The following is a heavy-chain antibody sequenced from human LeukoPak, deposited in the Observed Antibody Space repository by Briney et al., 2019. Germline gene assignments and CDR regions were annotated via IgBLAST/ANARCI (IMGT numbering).Heavy chain of an antibody. J-gene: IGHJ4*02. Sequence: SGGSLRLSCAASGFTFSSYGMHWVRQAPGKGLEWVAVIWYDGSNKYYADSVKGRFTISRDNSKNTLYLQMNSLRAEDTAVYYCAKAIHSSSSGVVDYWGQGTLVTVSS. CDR3: AKAIHSSSSGVVDY. D-gene: IGHD6-6*01. CDR2: IWYDGSNK. V-gene: IGHV3-33*06. CDR1: GFTFSSYG.